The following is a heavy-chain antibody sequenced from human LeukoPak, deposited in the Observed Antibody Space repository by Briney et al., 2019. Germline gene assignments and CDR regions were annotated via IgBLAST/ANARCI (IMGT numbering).Heavy chain of an antibody. CDR1: GGTFSSYA. CDR3: APPHLRYYDSSGYYY. Sequence: AASVKVSCKASGGTFSSYAISWVRQAPGQGLEGMGGIIPIFGTANYAQKFQGRVTITTDESTSTAYMELSSLRSEDTAVYYCAPPHLRYYDSSGYYYWGQGTLVTVSS. D-gene: IGHD3-22*01. CDR2: IIPIFGTA. J-gene: IGHJ4*02. V-gene: IGHV1-69*05.